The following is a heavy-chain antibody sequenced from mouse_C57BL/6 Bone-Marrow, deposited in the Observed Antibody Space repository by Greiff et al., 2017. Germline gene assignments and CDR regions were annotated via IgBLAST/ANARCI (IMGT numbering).Heavy chain of an antibody. CDR3: ALYPYYFDY. CDR2: IDPSDSYT. D-gene: IGHD2-1*01. CDR1: GYTFTSYW. V-gene: IGHV1-69*01. J-gene: IGHJ2*01. Sequence: QVQLQQPGAELVMPGASVKLSCKASGYTFTSYWMHWVKQRPGQGLEWIGEIDPSDSYTNYNQKFKGKSTLTVDKSSSTAYMHLSSLTSEDSAVLYCALYPYYFDYWGQGTTLTVSS.